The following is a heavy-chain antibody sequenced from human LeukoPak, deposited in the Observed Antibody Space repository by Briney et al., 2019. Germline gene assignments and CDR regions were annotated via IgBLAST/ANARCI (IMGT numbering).Heavy chain of an antibody. CDR1: GGSFSGYY. J-gene: IGHJ4*02. CDR2: IWYDGSNK. V-gene: IGHV3-33*08. CDR3: ARARSSSRFWSGYYFDY. Sequence: LSLTCAVYGGSFSGYYWSWIRQPPGKGLEWVAVIWYDGSNKYYADSVKGRFTISRDNSKNTLYLQMNSLRAEDTAVYYCARARSSSRFWSGYYFDYWGQGTLVTVSS. D-gene: IGHD3-3*01.